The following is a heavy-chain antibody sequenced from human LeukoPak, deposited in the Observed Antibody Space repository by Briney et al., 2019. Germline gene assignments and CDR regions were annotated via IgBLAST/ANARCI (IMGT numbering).Heavy chain of an antibody. CDR2: IVVGSGNT. D-gene: IGHD3-16*01. V-gene: IGHV1-58*02. CDR3: ARGFGPEWVGYFDY. J-gene: IGHJ4*02. Sequence: SVKVSCKASGFTFTRFAIQWVRQARGQRLEWIGWIVVGSGNTKYAQKFQGRVTMTRDTSTSTVYMELSSLRSEDTAVYYCARGFGPEWVGYFDYWGQGTLVTVSS. CDR1: GFTFTRFA.